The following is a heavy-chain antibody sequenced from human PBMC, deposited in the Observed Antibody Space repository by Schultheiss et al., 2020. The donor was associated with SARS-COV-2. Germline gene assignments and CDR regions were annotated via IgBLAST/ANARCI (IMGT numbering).Heavy chain of an antibody. CDR1: GFTFSSYA. CDR3: ARDLGPGIAVAGDAFDI. V-gene: IGHV1-69*13. CDR2: IIPIIGTA. Sequence: SVKVSCKASGFTFSSYAISWVRQAPGQGLEWMGGIIPIIGTANYAQKFQGRVTITADESTSTAYMELSSLRSEDTAVYYCARDLGPGIAVAGDAFDIWGQGTMVTVSS. D-gene: IGHD6-19*01. J-gene: IGHJ3*02.